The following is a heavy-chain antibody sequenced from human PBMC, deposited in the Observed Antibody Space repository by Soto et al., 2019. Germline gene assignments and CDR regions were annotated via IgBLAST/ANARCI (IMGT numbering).Heavy chain of an antibody. D-gene: IGHD3-16*02. CDR2: ISAYNGNT. V-gene: IGHV1-18*04. J-gene: IGHJ3*02. CDR1: GYTFTSYG. Sequence: QVQLVQSGAEVKKPGASVKVSCKASGYTFTSYGISWVRQAPGQGLEWMGWISAYNGNTNYAQKLQGRVTMTTDTSTSTDYMELRSLRSDDTAVYYCARVMITFGGVIVSDAFDIWGQGTMVTVSS. CDR3: ARVMITFGGVIVSDAFDI.